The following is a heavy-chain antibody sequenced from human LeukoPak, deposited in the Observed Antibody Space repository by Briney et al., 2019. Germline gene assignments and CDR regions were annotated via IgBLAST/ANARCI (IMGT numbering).Heavy chain of an antibody. V-gene: IGHV1-18*01. J-gene: IGHJ4*02. CDR3: ARDRRTVAGTGSGYYFDY. CDR1: GYTFTSYG. Sequence: GASVKVSCKASGYTFTSYGISWVRQAPGQGLEWMGWISAYNGNTNYAQKLQGRVTMTTDTSTSTAYMELRSLRSDDTAVYYCARDRRTVAGTGSGYYFDYWSQGTLVTVSS. D-gene: IGHD6-19*01. CDR2: ISAYNGNT.